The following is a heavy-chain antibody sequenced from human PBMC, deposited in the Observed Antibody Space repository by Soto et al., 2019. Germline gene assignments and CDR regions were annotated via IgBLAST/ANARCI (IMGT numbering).Heavy chain of an antibody. D-gene: IGHD3-10*01. CDR3: ATHFVNGAVDY. Sequence: EVQLLESGGGLVQPGGSLRLSCAASGFTFSTYAMSWVRQPPGKGLEWVSIVSDGGSDAFYADSVKGRFAISRDKSKNPLYLQMNSLTAEDPAVYHCATHFVNGAVDYWGQGTPVTVSS. CDR2: VSDGGSDA. V-gene: IGHV3-23*01. J-gene: IGHJ4*02. CDR1: GFTFSTYA.